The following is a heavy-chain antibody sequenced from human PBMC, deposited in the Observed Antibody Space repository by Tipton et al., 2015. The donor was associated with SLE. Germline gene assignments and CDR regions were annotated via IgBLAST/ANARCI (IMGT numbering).Heavy chain of an antibody. Sequence: TLSLTCTVSGGAISSDSYYWSWIRQPAGKGLEWIGRIYTSGSTNYNPSLKSRVTISVDTSKNQFSLKLSSVTAADTAVYYCARSWGWYFDYWGQGTLVTVSS. CDR2: IYTSGST. D-gene: IGHD7-27*01. CDR3: ARSWGWYFDY. J-gene: IGHJ4*02. CDR1: GGAISSDSYY. V-gene: IGHV4-61*02.